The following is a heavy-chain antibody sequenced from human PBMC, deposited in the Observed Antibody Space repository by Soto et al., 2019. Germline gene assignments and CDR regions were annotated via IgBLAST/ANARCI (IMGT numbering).Heavy chain of an antibody. J-gene: IGHJ6*02. CDR2: IIPMFDST. Sequence: GASVKVSCKAFGGTLSSYAICWVRQAPGQGLEWMGGIIPMFDSTNYAQKFQGRVTITADESTSTAFMELSSLRSEDTAVYYCARRVVVTSVRDIAYYYYGLDVWGQGTTVTVS. CDR1: GGTLSSYA. D-gene: IGHD2-21*02. V-gene: IGHV1-69*13. CDR3: ARRVVVTSVRDIAYYYYGLDV.